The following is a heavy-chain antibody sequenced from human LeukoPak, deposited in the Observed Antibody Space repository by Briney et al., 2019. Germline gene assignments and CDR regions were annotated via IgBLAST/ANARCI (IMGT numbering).Heavy chain of an antibody. CDR2: TSADGTTT. CDR1: GFIFSTYE. J-gene: IGHJ6*02. D-gene: IGHD6-19*01. CDR3: ARGLAGAYRIMDV. Sequence: GGSLRLSCAASGFIFSTYEMHWVRQAPGKGLVWVSLTSADGTTTTYANSVKGRFTVSRDNARNTLYLQMNSLRGEDAAVYYCARGLAGAYRIMDVWGQGTTVTVS. V-gene: IGHV3-74*01.